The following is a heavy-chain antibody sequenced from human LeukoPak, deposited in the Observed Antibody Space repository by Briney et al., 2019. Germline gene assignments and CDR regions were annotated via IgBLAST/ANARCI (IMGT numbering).Heavy chain of an antibody. J-gene: IGHJ5*02. V-gene: IGHV1-18*01. CDR1: GYTFNSYG. D-gene: IGHD3-3*01. Sequence: ASVKVSCKASGYTFNSYGISWVRQAPGQGLEWMGWISAYNGNTNYAQKLQGRVTMTTDTSTSTAYMELRSLRSDDTAVYYCARIRGDYDFWSGSPHNWFDPWGQGTLVTVSS. CDR2: ISAYNGNT. CDR3: ARIRGDYDFWSGSPHNWFDP.